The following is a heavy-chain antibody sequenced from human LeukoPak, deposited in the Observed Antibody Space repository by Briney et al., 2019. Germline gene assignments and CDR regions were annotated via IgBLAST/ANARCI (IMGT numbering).Heavy chain of an antibody. CDR2: IHPSGGST. V-gene: IGHV1-46*01. D-gene: IGHD6-19*01. CDR1: GYTFTSYY. Sequence: ASVKVSCKASGYTFTSYYMHWVRQAPGQGLEWMGIIHPSGGSTSYAQKFQGRVTMTRDTSTSTVYMELSSLRSEDTAVYYCARVGGAPSDLYGSGWQYFDYWGQGTLVTVSS. J-gene: IGHJ4*02. CDR3: ARVGGAPSDLYGSGWQYFDY.